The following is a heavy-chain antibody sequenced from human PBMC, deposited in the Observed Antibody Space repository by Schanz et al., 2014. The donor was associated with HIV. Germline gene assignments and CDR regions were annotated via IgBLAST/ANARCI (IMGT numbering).Heavy chain of an antibody. CDR3: ARGPWAGSGSYPLDY. CDR1: GGSISSGGYY. J-gene: IGHJ4*02. CDR2: IYYSGST. V-gene: IGHV4-31*11. Sequence: QVRLQQWGAGLLKPSETLTLTCAVSGGSISSGGYYWSWIRQYPGKGLEWIGYIYYSGSTYYNPSLKSRVTISVDTSKNQFSLKLNSATAADTATYYCARGPWAGSGSYPLDYWGQGTLVTVSS. D-gene: IGHD3-10*01.